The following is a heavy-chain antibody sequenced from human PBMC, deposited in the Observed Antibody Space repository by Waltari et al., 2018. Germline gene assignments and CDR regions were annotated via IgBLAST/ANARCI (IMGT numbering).Heavy chain of an antibody. CDR3: ARDQRYCSSTSCYSFDY. Sequence: QVQLVQSGAEVKKPGSSVKVSCKASGGTFSSYAISWVRKAPGQGLEWMGRIISMLGIANYAQKFQGRVTITADKSTSTAYMELSSLRSEDTTVYYCARDQRYCSSTSCYSFDYWGQGTLVTVSS. J-gene: IGHJ4*02. V-gene: IGHV1-69*09. CDR1: GGTFSSYA. CDR2: IISMLGIA. D-gene: IGHD2-2*01.